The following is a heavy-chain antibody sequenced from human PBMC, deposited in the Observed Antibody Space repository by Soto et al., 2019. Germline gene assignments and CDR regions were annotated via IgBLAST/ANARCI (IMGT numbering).Heavy chain of an antibody. CDR1: GGSFSGYY. Sequence: QVQLQQWGAGLLKPSETLSLTCAVYGGSFSGYYWSWIRQPPGKGLEWIGEINHSGSTNYNPSLKSRVTISVDTSKNQFSLKLSSVTAADTDVYYCARVRYCSGGSCYSGAFDIWGQGTMVTVSS. D-gene: IGHD2-15*01. J-gene: IGHJ3*02. CDR2: INHSGST. V-gene: IGHV4-34*01. CDR3: ARVRYCSGGSCYSGAFDI.